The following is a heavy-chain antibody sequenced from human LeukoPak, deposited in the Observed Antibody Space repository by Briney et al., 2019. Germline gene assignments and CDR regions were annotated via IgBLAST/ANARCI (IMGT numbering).Heavy chain of an antibody. Sequence: GGSLRLSCAASGFTFSSYAMSWVRQAPGKGLEWVSAISGSGGSTYYADSVKGRFTISRDNSKNTLYLQMNSLRAEDTAVYYCAKAVRGALAYWYFDLWGRGTLVTVSS. J-gene: IGHJ2*01. CDR2: ISGSGGST. CDR3: AKAVRGALAYWYFDL. CDR1: GFTFSSYA. V-gene: IGHV3-23*01. D-gene: IGHD3-10*01.